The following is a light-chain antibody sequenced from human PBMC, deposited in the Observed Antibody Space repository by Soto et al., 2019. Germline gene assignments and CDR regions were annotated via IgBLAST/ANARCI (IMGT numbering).Light chain of an antibody. Sequence: QSALTQPRSVSGSPGQSVTISCTGTSSDVDGYNYVSWYQQYPGKAPKLMIYDVSKRPSGAPDRFSGSKSGNTASLTISGLQAEDEADYYCQSYDSRLRAYVFGTGTKVTVL. J-gene: IGLJ1*01. CDR3: QSYDSRLRAYV. CDR1: SSDVDGYNY. V-gene: IGLV2-11*01. CDR2: DVS.